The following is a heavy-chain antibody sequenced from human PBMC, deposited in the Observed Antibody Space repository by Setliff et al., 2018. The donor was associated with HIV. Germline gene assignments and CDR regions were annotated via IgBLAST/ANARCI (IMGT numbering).Heavy chain of an antibody. D-gene: IGHD6-19*01. CDR2: IHTSGNT. CDR1: YGSISGHY. J-gene: IGHJ5*02. CDR3: ARGRTQWPNYNYFDP. Sequence: PSETLSLTCTVSYGSISGHYWSWIRQPAGKGLQWIGRIHTSGNTNYNPSLKSRVTISVDTSKSQFSLKLSSLTAADTAVYYCARGRTQWPNYNYFDPWGLGTLVTVSS. V-gene: IGHV4-4*07.